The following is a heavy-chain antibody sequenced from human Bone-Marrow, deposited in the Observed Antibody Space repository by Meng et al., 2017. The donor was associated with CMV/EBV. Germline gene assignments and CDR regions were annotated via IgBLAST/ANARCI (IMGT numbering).Heavy chain of an antibody. V-gene: IGHV3-21*01. J-gene: IGHJ4*02. D-gene: IGHD2-2*01. CDR2: ISSSSSYI. Sequence: GESLKISCAASGFTFSSYGMHWVRQAPGKGLEWVSSISSSSSYIYYADSVKGRFTISRDNAKNTLYLQMNSLRAEDTAVYYCAREGCSSTSCKTLLDYWGQGTLVTVSS. CDR3: AREGCSSTSCKTLLDY. CDR1: GFTFSSYG.